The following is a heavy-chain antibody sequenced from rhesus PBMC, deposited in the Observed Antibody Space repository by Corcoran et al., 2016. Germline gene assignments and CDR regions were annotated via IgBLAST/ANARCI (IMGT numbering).Heavy chain of an antibody. CDR2: VSGSGGAT. D-gene: IGHD2-39*02. J-gene: IGHJ5-1*01. Sequence: LQLQESGPGLVKPLETLSLTCVVSDGSISNTYWNWIRQPPGKGLEWMARVSGSGGATDYNSSLKSRVTISRDMSKNQFSLKVNSVTAADTAVYYCARSGWTSWDNRFDVWGAGVLVTVSS. CDR1: DGSISNTY. CDR3: ARSGWTSWDNRFDV. V-gene: IGHV4-173*01.